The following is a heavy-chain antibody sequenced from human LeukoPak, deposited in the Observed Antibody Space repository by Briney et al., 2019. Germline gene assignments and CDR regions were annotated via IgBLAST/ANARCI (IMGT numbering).Heavy chain of an antibody. CDR1: GFTFSSYG. Sequence: GGSLRLSCAASGFTFSSYGMHWVRQAPGKGLEWLAFVSYDGSKKYYSDSVKGRFTISRDNSKNTLFLQMNSLRAEDTAVYYCARVSLYYGSGTYYPPDYWGQGTLVTVSS. CDR2: VSYDGSKK. CDR3: ARVSLYYGSGTYYPPDY. D-gene: IGHD3-10*01. V-gene: IGHV3-30*03. J-gene: IGHJ4*02.